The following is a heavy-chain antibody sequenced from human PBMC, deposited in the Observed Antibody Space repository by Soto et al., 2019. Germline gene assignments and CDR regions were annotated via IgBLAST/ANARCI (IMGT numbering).Heavy chain of an antibody. Sequence: GGSLRLSCAASGFTFDDYAMNWVRQAPGKGLEWVSALNSRGSGTYYADSVKGRFTISRDNSKNMLYLQMSSLRAEDTAVYSCAKDYSNPIYHYFMDVWGRGTTVTVSS. CDR1: GFTFDDYA. D-gene: IGHD4-4*01. J-gene: IGHJ6*03. V-gene: IGHV3-23*01. CDR3: AKDYSNPIYHYFMDV. CDR2: LNSRGSGT.